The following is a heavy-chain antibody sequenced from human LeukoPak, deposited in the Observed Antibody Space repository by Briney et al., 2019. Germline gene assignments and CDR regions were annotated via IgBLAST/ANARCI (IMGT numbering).Heavy chain of an antibody. V-gene: IGHV4-59*08. CDR2: IYYSGST. CDR1: GGSISSYY. CDR3: ALQYSSGWYSYRCSYWYFDL. Sequence: PSETLSLTCTVSGGSISSYYWSWIRQPPGKGLEWIGYIYYSGSTNYNPSLKSRVTISVDTSKNQFSLKLSSVTAADTAVYYCALQYSSGWYSYRCSYWYFDLGGRGNLVPV. J-gene: IGHJ2*01. D-gene: IGHD6-19*01.